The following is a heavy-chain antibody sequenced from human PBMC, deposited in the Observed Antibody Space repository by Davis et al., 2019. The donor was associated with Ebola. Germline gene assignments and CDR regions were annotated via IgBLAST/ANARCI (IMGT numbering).Heavy chain of an antibody. J-gene: IGHJ3*02. Sequence: PGGSLRLSCAASGFTFSSYSMNWVRQAPGKGLEWVSSISSSSSYIYYADSVKGRFTISRDNAKNSLYLQMNSLRAEDTAVYYCAKGMRSMVRGRMVPDAFDIWGQGTMVTVSS. CDR1: GFTFSSYS. CDR2: ISSSSSYI. D-gene: IGHD3-10*01. V-gene: IGHV3-21*04. CDR3: AKGMRSMVRGRMVPDAFDI.